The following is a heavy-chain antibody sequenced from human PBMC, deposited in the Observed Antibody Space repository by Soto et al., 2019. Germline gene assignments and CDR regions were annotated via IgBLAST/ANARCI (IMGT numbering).Heavy chain of an antibody. CDR1: GGSFSGYY. CDR2: INHSGST. D-gene: IGHD3-10*01. V-gene: IGHV4-34*01. J-gene: IGHJ6*02. Sequence: SETLSLTCAVYGGSFSGYYWSWIRQPPGKGLEWIGEINHSGSTNYNPSLKSRVTISVDTSKNQFSLKLSSVTAADTAVYYCARGLMVRGVIIGYYYGMDVWGQGTTVTVSS. CDR3: ARGLMVRGVIIGYYYGMDV.